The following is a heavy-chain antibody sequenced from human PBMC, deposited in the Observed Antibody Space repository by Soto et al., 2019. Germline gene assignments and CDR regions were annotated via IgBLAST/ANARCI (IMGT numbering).Heavy chain of an antibody. CDR1: GYTFTSYD. CDR3: ASASGSGSDSRYYYYGMDV. V-gene: IGHV1-8*01. J-gene: IGHJ6*04. Sequence: GASVKVSCKASGYTFTSYDINWVRQATGQGLEWMGWMNPNSGNTGYAQKFQGRVTMTRNTSISTAYMELSSLRSEDTAVYYCASASGSGSDSRYYYYGMDVWGKGTTVTVSS. CDR2: MNPNSGNT. D-gene: IGHD3-10*01.